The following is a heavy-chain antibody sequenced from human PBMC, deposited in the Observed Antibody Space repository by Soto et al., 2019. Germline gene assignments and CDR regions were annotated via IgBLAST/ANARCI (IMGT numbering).Heavy chain of an antibody. D-gene: IGHD3-9*01. V-gene: IGHV1-69*08. CDR1: GGTFSSYT. Sequence: QVQLVQSGAEVKKPGSSVKVSCKAYGGTFSSYTISWVRQAPGQGLEWMGRIIPILGIANYAQKFQGRVTITADKSTSTAYMELSSLRSEDTAVYYCARDNYDILTGYYFDYWGQGTLVTVSS. CDR2: IIPILGIA. J-gene: IGHJ4*02. CDR3: ARDNYDILTGYYFDY.